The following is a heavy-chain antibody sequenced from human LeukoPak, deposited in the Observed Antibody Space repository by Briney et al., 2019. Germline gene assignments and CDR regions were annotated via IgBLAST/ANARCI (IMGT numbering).Heavy chain of an antibody. CDR3: ARACGGDCYSTLNAFDI. D-gene: IGHD2-21*02. J-gene: IGHJ3*02. V-gene: IGHV3-53*01. CDR1: GFTFSSNY. Sequence: GGSLRLSCAASGFTFSSNYMSWVRQAPGKGLEWVSVIYSGGSTYYADSVKGRFTISRDNSKNTLYLQMNSLRAEDTAVYYCARACGGDCYSTLNAFDIWGQGTMVTVSS. CDR2: IYSGGST.